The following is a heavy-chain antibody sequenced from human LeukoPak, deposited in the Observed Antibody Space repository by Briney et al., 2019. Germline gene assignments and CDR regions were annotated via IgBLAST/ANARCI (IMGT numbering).Heavy chain of an antibody. CDR2: ISYDGSFK. V-gene: IGHV3-30*18. J-gene: IGHJ4*02. CDR1: GFTFSSYG. D-gene: IGHD5-18*01. Sequence: GGSLRLSCAASGFTFSSYGMHWVRQAPGKGLEWVAVISYDGSFKFYADSVKGRFTISRDNSMDTLYLQLNSLRDEDTAVYYCAKGGRVDTALVAYFDYWGQGPLVTVSS. CDR3: AKGGRVDTALVAYFDY.